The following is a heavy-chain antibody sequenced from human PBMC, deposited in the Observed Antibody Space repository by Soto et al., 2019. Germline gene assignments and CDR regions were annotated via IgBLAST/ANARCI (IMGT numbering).Heavy chain of an antibody. CDR2: IYYSGST. J-gene: IGHJ6*02. Sequence: PSETLSLTCTVSGGSISSYYWSWIRQPPGKGLEWIGYIYYSGSTNYNPSLKSRVTISVDTSKNQFSLKLSSVTAADTAVYYCARWSCRLRFSGFCGMDVWGRGTTVTVSS. V-gene: IGHV4-59*01. D-gene: IGHD3-3*01. CDR3: ARWSCRLRFSGFCGMDV. CDR1: GGSISSYY.